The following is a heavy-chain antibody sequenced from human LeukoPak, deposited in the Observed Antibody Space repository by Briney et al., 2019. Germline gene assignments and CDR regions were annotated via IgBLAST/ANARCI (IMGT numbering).Heavy chain of an antibody. V-gene: IGHV4-61*02. CDR3: ARDGVATVTTFPAGLYYYYYMDV. CDR1: GGSISSGSYY. D-gene: IGHD4-17*01. CDR2: IYTSGST. Sequence: SETLSLTCTVSGGSISSGSYYWSWIRQPAGKGLEWIGRIYTSGSTNYNPSLKSRVTISVDTSKNQFSLKLSSVTAADTAVYYCARDGVATVTTFPAGLYYYYYMDVWGKGTTVTVSS. J-gene: IGHJ6*03.